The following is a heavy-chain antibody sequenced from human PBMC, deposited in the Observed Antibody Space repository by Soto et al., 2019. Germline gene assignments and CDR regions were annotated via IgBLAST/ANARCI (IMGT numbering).Heavy chain of an antibody. D-gene: IGHD3-3*01. V-gene: IGHV3-30-3*01. CDR1: GFSFSDDA. J-gene: IGHJ6*02. CDR2: ITYDGSNK. CDR3: GRDVGTQLDFRSTSGMDV. Sequence: HPGGSLRLSCAASGFSFSDDAMHWVRQAPGQGLEWVAVITYDGSNKYYADSVRGRFTISRDNSKSTLYLQMDNLIIDDTAVYYCGRDVGTQLDFRSTSGMDVWGQGTKVTVSS.